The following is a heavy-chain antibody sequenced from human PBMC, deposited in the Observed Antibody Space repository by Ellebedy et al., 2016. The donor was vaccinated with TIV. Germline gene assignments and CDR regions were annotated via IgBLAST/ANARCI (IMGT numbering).Heavy chain of an antibody. CDR3: ARDRSNWFDP. Sequence: GESLKISXAASGFTFSSYDMHWVRQATGKGLEWVSAIGTAGDTYYPGSVKGRFTISRDNSRNTLYLQMNSLRADDTAVYYCARDRSNWFDPWGQGTLVTVSS. CDR1: GFTFSSYD. J-gene: IGHJ5*02. V-gene: IGHV3-13*01. CDR2: IGTAGDT.